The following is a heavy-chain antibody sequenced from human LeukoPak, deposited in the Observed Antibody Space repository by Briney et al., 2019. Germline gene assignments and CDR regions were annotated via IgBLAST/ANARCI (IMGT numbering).Heavy chain of an antibody. J-gene: IGHJ4*02. D-gene: IGHD5-18*01. Sequence: ASVKVSCKASGGTFSSYAISWVRQAPGQGLEWMGRIIPIFGTANYAQKFQGRVTITTDESTSTAYMELSSLRSEDTAVYYCAKTGVQLWLFDYWGQGTLVTVSS. CDR2: IIPIFGTA. V-gene: IGHV1-69*05. CDR3: AKTGVQLWLFDY. CDR1: GGTFSSYA.